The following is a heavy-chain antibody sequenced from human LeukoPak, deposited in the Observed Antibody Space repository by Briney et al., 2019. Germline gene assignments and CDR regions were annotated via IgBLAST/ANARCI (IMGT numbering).Heavy chain of an antibody. V-gene: IGHV3-64*02. D-gene: IGHD4-23*01. J-gene: IGHJ4*02. CDR2: ISSDGDST. CDR3: ARRVADNGGKIVWYFEY. Sequence: PGGSLRLSRAASGFTFSSYAMHWVRQAPGKGLEYVSAISSDGDSTYYADSVKGRFTISRDNSKHTLYLQMGSLRAEDMAVYYCARRVADNGGKIVWYFEYWGQGTLITVSS. CDR1: GFTFSSYA.